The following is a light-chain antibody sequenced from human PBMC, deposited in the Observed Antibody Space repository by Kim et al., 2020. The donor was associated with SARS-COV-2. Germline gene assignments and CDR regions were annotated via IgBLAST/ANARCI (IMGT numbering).Light chain of an antibody. CDR3: SSYTSSSTLVV. Sequence: QSALTQPASVSGSPGQSITIYCTGTSSDVGGYNYVSWYQQHPGKAPKLMIYDVSNRPSGVSNRFPGSKSGNTASLTISGPQAEDEADYYCSSYTSSSTLVVFGGGTQLTVL. CDR1: SSDVGGYNY. J-gene: IGLJ2*01. V-gene: IGLV2-14*03. CDR2: DVS.